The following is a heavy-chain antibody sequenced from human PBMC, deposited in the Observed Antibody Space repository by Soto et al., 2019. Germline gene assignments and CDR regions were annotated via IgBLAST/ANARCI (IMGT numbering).Heavy chain of an antibody. D-gene: IGHD2-21*01. Sequence: QLQLQESGSGLVKPSQTLSLTCAVSGGSISSGGYSWSWIRQPPGKGLEWIGYIYHSGSTYYNPSPXSXXTISADRSKNQSSLKVSSVTAADTAVYSCARIPSPWGQGTLVTVSS. CDR2: IYHSGST. V-gene: IGHV4-30-2*01. CDR3: ARIPSP. J-gene: IGHJ5*02. CDR1: GGSISSGGYS.